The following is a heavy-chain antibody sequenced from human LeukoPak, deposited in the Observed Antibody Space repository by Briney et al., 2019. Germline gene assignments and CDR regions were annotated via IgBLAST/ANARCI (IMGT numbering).Heavy chain of an antibody. Sequence: PSETLSLTCTVVGGSITSDYWSWIRQPAGKGLEWMGRIFTSGSAAYNPSLKSRVTMSLDTSKNQFFLKLSSVTAADTAVYYCAKEGAAAGPDFDLWGQGTLVIVSS. J-gene: IGHJ4*02. CDR1: GGSITSDY. V-gene: IGHV4-4*07. CDR3: AKEGAAAGPDFDL. CDR2: IFTSGSA. D-gene: IGHD6-13*01.